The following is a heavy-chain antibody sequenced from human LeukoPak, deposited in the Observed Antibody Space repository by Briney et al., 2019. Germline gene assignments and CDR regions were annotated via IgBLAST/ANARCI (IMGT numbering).Heavy chain of an antibody. V-gene: IGHV4-39*01. Sequence: SETLSLTCTVSGGSISSSSYYWSWIRQPPGKGLEWIATINYSGSTYYNPSLKSRVTISVDTSKNQFSLKLSSVTAADTTVYYCARYVVYGSGFYYFDYWGQGTLVTVSS. CDR2: INYSGST. J-gene: IGHJ4*02. CDR1: GGSISSSSYY. D-gene: IGHD3-10*01. CDR3: ARYVVYGSGFYYFDY.